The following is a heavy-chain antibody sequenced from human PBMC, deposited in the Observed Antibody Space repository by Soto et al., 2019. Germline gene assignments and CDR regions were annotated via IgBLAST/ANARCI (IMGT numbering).Heavy chain of an antibody. V-gene: IGHV1-69*06. CDR1: GGTFSTYA. CDR3: ARSGYVVVISQLDN. Sequence: QVHLVQSGAEVKKPGSSVKISCKASGGTFSTYAFSWVRQAPGQGLEWVGGIIPIIGTPYYAQNFMGRLTITADKSTTTAYMELSSLTFEDTAMYYCARSGYVVVISQLDNWGQGTLLTVSS. J-gene: IGHJ4*02. CDR2: IIPIIGTP. D-gene: IGHD3-22*01.